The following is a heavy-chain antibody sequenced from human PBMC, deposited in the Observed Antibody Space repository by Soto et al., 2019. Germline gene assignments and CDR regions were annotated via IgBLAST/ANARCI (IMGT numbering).Heavy chain of an antibody. CDR3: AKDPVQYSSGWLYDY. V-gene: IGHV3-30*18. D-gene: IGHD6-19*01. CDR1: GFTFSSYG. CDR2: ISYDGSNK. Sequence: GGSLRLSCAASGFTFSSYGIHWVRQAPGKGLEWVAVISYDGSNKYYADSVKGRFTISRDNSKNTLYLQMNSLRAEDTAVYYCAKDPVQYSSGWLYDYWGQGTLVTVSS. J-gene: IGHJ4*02.